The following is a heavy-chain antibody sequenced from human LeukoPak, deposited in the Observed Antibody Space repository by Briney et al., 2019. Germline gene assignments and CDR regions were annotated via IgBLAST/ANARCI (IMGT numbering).Heavy chain of an antibody. D-gene: IGHD2-15*01. CDR2: IYYSGST. Sequence: SETLSLTCTVSGGSISSYYWSWIWQPPGKGLEWIGYIYYSGSTNYNPSLKSRVTISVDASKNQFSLKLSSVTAADTAVYYCARDRGYCSGGSCYPFDYWGQGTLVTVSS. CDR3: ARDRGYCSGGSCYPFDY. V-gene: IGHV4-59*01. J-gene: IGHJ4*02. CDR1: GGSISSYY.